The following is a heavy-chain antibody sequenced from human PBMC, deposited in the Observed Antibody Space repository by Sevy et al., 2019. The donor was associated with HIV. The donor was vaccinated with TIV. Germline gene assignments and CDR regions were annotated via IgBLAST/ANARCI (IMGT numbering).Heavy chain of an antibody. CDR1: GFTFSTYN. V-gene: IGHV3-21*01. Sequence: GGSLRLSCAASGFTFSTYNMNWVRQAPGKGLEWVSSITDNSNYIYHADSVKGRFTISRDNAKNSLYLQMNSLRAEDTAVYFCARDRRTLNYYGSSGYNYYFDYWGQGTLVTVSS. D-gene: IGHD3-22*01. J-gene: IGHJ4*02. CDR3: ARDRRTLNYYGSSGYNYYFDY. CDR2: ITDNSNYI.